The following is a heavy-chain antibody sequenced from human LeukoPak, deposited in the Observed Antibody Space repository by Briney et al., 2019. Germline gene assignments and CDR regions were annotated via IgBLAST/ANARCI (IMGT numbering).Heavy chain of an antibody. D-gene: IGHD2-2*01. V-gene: IGHV3-23*01. CDR2: ISGSGGST. Sequence: GGSLRLSCAASGFTFSSYAMSWVRQAPGKGLEWVSAISGSGGSTYYADSVKGRFTISRDNSKNSLYPQMNSLRAEDTAVYCCAKDGSFYCSSTSCPEYFQHWGQGTLVTVSS. CDR3: AKDGSFYCSSTSCPEYFQH. J-gene: IGHJ1*01. CDR1: GFTFSSYA.